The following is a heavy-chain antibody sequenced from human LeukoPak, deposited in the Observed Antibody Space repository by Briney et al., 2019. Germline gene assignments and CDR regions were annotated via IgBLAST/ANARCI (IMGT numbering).Heavy chain of an antibody. D-gene: IGHD2-15*01. CDR2: INPSGGST. CDR1: GYTFTGYY. J-gene: IGHJ5*02. Sequence: RASVKVSCKASGYTFTGYYMHWVRQAPGQGLEWMGIINPSGGSTSYAQKFQGRVTMTEDTSTDTAYMELSSLRSEDTAVYYCATYEVEAATGAEFDPWGQGTLVTVSS. V-gene: IGHV1-46*01. CDR3: ATYEVEAATGAEFDP.